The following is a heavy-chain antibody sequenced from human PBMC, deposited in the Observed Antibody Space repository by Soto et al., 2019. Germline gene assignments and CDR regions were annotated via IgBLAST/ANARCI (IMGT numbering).Heavy chain of an antibody. J-gene: IGHJ6*02. V-gene: IGHV4-4*07. D-gene: IGHD1-26*01. CDR3: ARDGPRHLGVFPLVYGMDA. CDR1: GDSITSYF. CDR2: IYTNGSS. Sequence: KPSETLSLTCTVSGDSITSYFWTWIRQPAGKGLECIGRIYTNGSSNSNPSLKSRVTMSIDTSKSQFSLKLTSVTAADTAVYYCARDGPRHLGVFPLVYGMDAWGQGTTVTVSS.